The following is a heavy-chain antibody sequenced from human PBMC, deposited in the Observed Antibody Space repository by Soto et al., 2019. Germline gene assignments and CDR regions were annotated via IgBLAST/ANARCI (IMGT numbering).Heavy chain of an antibody. CDR2: ISKDGLDR. CDR1: GFTFSDFG. J-gene: IGHJ4*02. D-gene: IGHD6-19*01. CDR3: ASPREGQWLVFDH. V-gene: IGHV3-30*19. Sequence: PGGSLRLSCVVSGFTFSDFGMDWFRQSPGEGLAWVASISKDGLDRYYSESVKGRFTISRDDSKNTVFLQMNSLKVEDTAAYFCASPREGQWLVFDHWGQRTLVTVSS.